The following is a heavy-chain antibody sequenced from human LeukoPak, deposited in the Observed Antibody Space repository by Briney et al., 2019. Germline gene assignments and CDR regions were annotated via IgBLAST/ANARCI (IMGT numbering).Heavy chain of an antibody. Sequence: PGGSLRLSCAPSGFTFSSYSMNWVRQAPGKGLEWCSSISSSSSYIYYANSVKGRFTISRDNSKNSLYVQMHSLRAEDTAVYYCARDNGYYDSSGYYADAFDIWGQGTMVTVSS. D-gene: IGHD3-22*01. CDR1: GFTFSSYS. J-gene: IGHJ3*02. CDR2: ISSSSSYI. V-gene: IGHV3-21*01. CDR3: ARDNGYYDSSGYYADAFDI.